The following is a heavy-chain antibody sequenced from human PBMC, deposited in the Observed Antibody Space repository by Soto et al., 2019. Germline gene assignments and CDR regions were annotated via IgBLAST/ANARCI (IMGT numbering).Heavy chain of an antibody. Sequence: PGGSLRLSCAASGFTFSSYGMHWVRQAPGKGLEWVAVIWYDGSNKYYADSVKGRFTISRDNSKNTLYLQMNSLRAEDTAVYYCARADPTVSYFDYWGQGTLVTVSS. CDR3: ARADPTVSYFDY. J-gene: IGHJ4*02. V-gene: IGHV3-33*01. CDR2: IWYDGSNK. CDR1: GFTFSSYG. D-gene: IGHD4-17*01.